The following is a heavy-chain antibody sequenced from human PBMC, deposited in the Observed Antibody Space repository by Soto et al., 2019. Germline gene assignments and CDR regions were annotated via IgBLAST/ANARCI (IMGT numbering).Heavy chain of an antibody. CDR3: ARENIAAAGNYYYYYMDV. D-gene: IGHD6-13*01. CDR1: GGSISSYY. J-gene: IGHJ6*03. CDR2: IYYSGST. Sequence: SETLSLTCTVSGGSISSYYWSWIRQPPGKGLEWIGYIYYSGSTNYNPSLKSRVTISVDTSKNQFSLKLSSVTAADTAVYYCARENIAAAGNYYYYYMDVWGKGTTVTVSS. V-gene: IGHV4-59*01.